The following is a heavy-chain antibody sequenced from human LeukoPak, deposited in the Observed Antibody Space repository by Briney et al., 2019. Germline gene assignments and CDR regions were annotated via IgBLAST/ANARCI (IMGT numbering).Heavy chain of an antibody. D-gene: IGHD6-6*01. CDR1: GDSVSSNTAD. V-gene: IGHV6-1*01. Sequence: SQTLSLTCAISGDSVSSNTADWNWIRQSPSRGLEWLGRTYYRPQWYSDYAVSVKSRITINPDTSKNQFSLQLNSVTPEDTAVYNCARSSKAALDYWGQGTQVTVSS. CDR3: ARSSKAALDY. CDR2: TYYRPQWYS. J-gene: IGHJ4*02.